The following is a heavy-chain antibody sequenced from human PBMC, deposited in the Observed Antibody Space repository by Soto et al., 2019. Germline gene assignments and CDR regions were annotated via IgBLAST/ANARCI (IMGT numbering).Heavy chain of an antibody. CDR2: ISSNEGST. D-gene: IGHD1-7*01. V-gene: IGHV3-64D*06. CDR3: FKCTNFAVTGTTYYFYGMDV. CDR1: GFTFSSYG. J-gene: IGHJ6*02. Sequence: GGSLRLSCSPSGFTFSSYGMHWVSLAPGKGLEYVSGISSNEGSTYYANSVKGRLTISRDTSKNTLSLQMSRLRAEDTAVSYCFKCTNFAVTGTTYYFYGMDVWGQGTTVTVSS.